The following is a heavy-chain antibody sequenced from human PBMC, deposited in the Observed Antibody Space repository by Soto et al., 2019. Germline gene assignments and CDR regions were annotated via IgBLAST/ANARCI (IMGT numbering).Heavy chain of an antibody. Sequence: QVQLVQSGAEVKKPGASVKVSCKASGYTFTSYGISWVRQAPGQGREWMGWISAYNGNTNYAQKLQGRVTMTTDTSTSTAYMELRSLRSDDTAVYYCAREDRITMVRGVAPGCWFDPWGQGTLVTVSS. D-gene: IGHD3-10*01. CDR2: ISAYNGNT. V-gene: IGHV1-18*01. J-gene: IGHJ5*02. CDR3: AREDRITMVRGVAPGCWFDP. CDR1: GYTFTSYG.